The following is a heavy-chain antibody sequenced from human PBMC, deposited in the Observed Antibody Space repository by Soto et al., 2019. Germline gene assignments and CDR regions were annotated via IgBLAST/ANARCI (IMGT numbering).Heavy chain of an antibody. CDR3: AREPGRDYYDSSGYFDS. J-gene: IGHJ4*02. D-gene: IGHD3-22*01. CDR1: GFTFSSYS. CDR2: ISSSTSTI. V-gene: IGHV3-48*02. Sequence: ESLRLSCAASGFTFSSYSMNWVRQAPGKGLEWISYISSSTSTIYYTDSVKGRFTISRDNAKNSLYLQMNRLRDEDTAVYYCAREPGRDYYDSSGYFDSWGQGTLVTVSS.